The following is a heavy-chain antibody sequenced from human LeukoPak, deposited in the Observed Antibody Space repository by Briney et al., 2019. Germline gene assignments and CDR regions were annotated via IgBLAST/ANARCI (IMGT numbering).Heavy chain of an antibody. J-gene: IGHJ5*02. Sequence: SVKVSCKASGGTFSSYAISWVRQAPGQGLEWMGGIIPIFGTANYAQKFQGRVTITTDESTSTAYMELSSLRSEDTAAYYCARDGIAAAGNWFDPWGQGTLVTVSS. CDR1: GGTFSSYA. V-gene: IGHV1-69*05. D-gene: IGHD6-13*01. CDR3: ARDGIAAAGNWFDP. CDR2: IIPIFGTA.